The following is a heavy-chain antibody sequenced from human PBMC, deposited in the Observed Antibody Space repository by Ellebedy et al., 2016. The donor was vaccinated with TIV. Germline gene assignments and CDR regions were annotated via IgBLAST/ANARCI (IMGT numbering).Heavy chain of an antibody. Sequence: GESLKISCGASGFAFSSNWMYWVRQDPGKGLVWVSRINSDGSSTRYADSVKGRFTISRDNAKNTRYLQMNSLRAEDTAVYYCARWDFDSVNAFDIWGQGTMVTVSS. V-gene: IGHV3-74*01. CDR2: INSDGSST. D-gene: IGHD3-9*01. CDR1: GFAFSSNW. J-gene: IGHJ3*02. CDR3: ARWDFDSVNAFDI.